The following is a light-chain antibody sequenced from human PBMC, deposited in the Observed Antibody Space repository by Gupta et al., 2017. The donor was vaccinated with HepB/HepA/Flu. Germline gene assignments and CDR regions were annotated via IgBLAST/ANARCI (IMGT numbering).Light chain of an antibody. Sequence: QSALTQPASVSGSPGQSITIPCTGTSSDVVSYNLVSWYQQHPGKAPKLMIYEVSKRPSGVSNRFSGSKSGNTASLTISGLQAEDEADYYCCSYAGSSTYVFGTGTKVTVL. CDR1: SSDVVSYNL. CDR2: EVS. J-gene: IGLJ1*01. CDR3: CSYAGSSTYV. V-gene: IGLV2-23*02.